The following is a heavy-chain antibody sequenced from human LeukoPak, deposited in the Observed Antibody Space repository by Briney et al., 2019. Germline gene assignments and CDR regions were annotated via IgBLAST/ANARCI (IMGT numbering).Heavy chain of an antibody. CDR1: GFTFSSYS. CDR3: AKVYGSGSYYWVAFDI. D-gene: IGHD3-10*01. J-gene: IGHJ3*02. V-gene: IGHV3-48*04. CDR2: ITASGTAM. Sequence: GGSLRLSCAASGFTFSSYSMNWVRQAPGKGLEWVSHITASGTAMFYADSVKGRFTISRDNAKNSLYLQMNSLRAEDTALYYCAKVYGSGSYYWVAFDIWGQGTMVTVSS.